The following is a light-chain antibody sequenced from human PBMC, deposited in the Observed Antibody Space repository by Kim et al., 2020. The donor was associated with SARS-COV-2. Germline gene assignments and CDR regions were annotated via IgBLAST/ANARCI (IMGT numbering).Light chain of an antibody. Sequence: LSLGERVALSCSASQSVRGGHLAWYQHRPGQTPRLLIYGTSSMATGVPDRFSGSGSGTDFTLTIARLGPEDVAVYYCQHYGGPPYTFGQGTKLEI. CDR2: GTS. CDR1: QSVRGGH. V-gene: IGKV3-20*01. J-gene: IGKJ2*01. CDR3: QHYGGPPYT.